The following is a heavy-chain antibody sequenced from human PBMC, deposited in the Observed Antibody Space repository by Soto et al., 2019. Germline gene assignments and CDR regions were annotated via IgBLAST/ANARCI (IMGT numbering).Heavy chain of an antibody. CDR1: GFIFSNYV. Sequence: QVQLVESGGGVVQPGRSLRLSCAASGFIFSNYVMYWVRQAPGKGLEWVAFMSYDGTTKYYADSVKGRFTISSYKSKKPLYLQMNSLRPEDTGVYYCAREVLGSRYFDYWGQGTLVTVSS. CDR3: AREVLGSRYFDY. D-gene: IGHD2-8*02. CDR2: MSYDGTTK. J-gene: IGHJ4*02. V-gene: IGHV3-30-3*01.